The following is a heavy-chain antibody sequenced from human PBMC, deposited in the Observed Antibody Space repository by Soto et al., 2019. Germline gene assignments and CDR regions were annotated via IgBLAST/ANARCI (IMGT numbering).Heavy chain of an antibody. CDR3: ARGMTPPGAPAWYYFDS. V-gene: IGHV4-4*07. Sequence: QVQLQESGPGLMKPSETLSLTCTVSGASITGSSYWSWIRQPAGKGLEWIGRFSLSGTTNYNHSRRSRVTRSADVSKNQFSLRLTSVAAADTALYYCARGMTPPGAPAWYYFDSWGQGTLVTVSS. CDR2: FSLSGTT. CDR1: GASITGSSY. J-gene: IGHJ4*02. D-gene: IGHD2-8*02.